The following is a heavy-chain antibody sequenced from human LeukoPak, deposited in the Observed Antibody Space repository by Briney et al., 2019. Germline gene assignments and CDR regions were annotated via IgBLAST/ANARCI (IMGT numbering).Heavy chain of an antibody. CDR3: ARDRGYSYAFGY. J-gene: IGHJ4*02. D-gene: IGHD5-18*01. CDR2: IYTSGST. V-gene: IGHV4-4*07. Sequence: SETLSLTSTVSGGSISSYYWSWIRQPAGKGLECIGRIYTSGSTNYTPPLKSRVTMSVDTSKNQFSLKLSSVTAADTAVYYCARDRGYSYAFGYWGQGTLVTVSS. CDR1: GGSISSYY.